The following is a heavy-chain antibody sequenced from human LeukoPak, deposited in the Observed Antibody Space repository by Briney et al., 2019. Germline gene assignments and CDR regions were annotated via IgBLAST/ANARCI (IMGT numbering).Heavy chain of an antibody. V-gene: IGHV3-30*18. CDR3: AKSGYCSSTSCYGIDY. Sequence: PGGSLRLSCAASGFTFSSYGVHWVRQAPGKGLEWVAVISYDGSNKYYADSVKGRFTISRDNSKNTLYLQMNSLRAEDTAVYYCAKSGYCSSTSCYGIDYWGQGTLVTVSS. J-gene: IGHJ4*02. CDR1: GFTFSSYG. CDR2: ISYDGSNK. D-gene: IGHD2-2*03.